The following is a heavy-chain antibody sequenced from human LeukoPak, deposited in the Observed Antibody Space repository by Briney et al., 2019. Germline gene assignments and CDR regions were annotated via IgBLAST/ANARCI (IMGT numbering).Heavy chain of an antibody. V-gene: IGHV3-21*01. D-gene: IGHD3-16*01. CDR3: ARDPENYVGDY. Sequence: GGSLRLSCAASGFTFSTFGMHWVRQAPGKGLEWVSSISSSSSYIYYADSVKGRFTISRDNAKNSLYLQMNSLRAEDTAVYYCARDPENYVGDYWGQGTLVTVSS. CDR1: GFTFSTFG. J-gene: IGHJ4*02. CDR2: ISSSSSYI.